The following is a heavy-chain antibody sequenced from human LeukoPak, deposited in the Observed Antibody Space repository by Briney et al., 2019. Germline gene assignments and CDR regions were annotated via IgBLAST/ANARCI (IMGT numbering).Heavy chain of an antibody. D-gene: IGHD2-2*01. J-gene: IGHJ6*03. CDR2: IYSGGST. Sequence: PGGSLRLSCAASGFTVSSNYMSWVRQAPGKGLEWVSVIYSGGSTYYADSVKGRFTISRDNSKNTLYLQMNSLRAEDTAVYYCAKDETVVVPAARGGYDYYYYMDVWGKGTTVTVSS. V-gene: IGHV3-66*01. CDR1: GFTVSSNY. CDR3: AKDETVVVPAARGGYDYYYYMDV.